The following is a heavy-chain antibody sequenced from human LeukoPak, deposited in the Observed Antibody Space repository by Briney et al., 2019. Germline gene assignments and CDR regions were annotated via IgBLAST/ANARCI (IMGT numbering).Heavy chain of an antibody. CDR2: IYYSGST. Sequence: SETLSLTCTVSGGSISSGGYYWSWIRQHPGKGLEWIGYIYYSGSTYYNPSLKSRVTISVDTSKNQFSLKLSSVTAADTAVYYCARVVTGSSSWYMGSFDYWGQGTLVTVSS. CDR3: ARVVTGSSSWYMGSFDY. V-gene: IGHV4-31*03. D-gene: IGHD6-13*01. J-gene: IGHJ4*02. CDR1: GGSISSGGYY.